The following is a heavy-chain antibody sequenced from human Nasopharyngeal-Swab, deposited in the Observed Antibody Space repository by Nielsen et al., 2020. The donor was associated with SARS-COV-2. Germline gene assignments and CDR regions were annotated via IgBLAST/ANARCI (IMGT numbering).Heavy chain of an antibody. CDR1: GYSFTSYC. CDR2: IHPRDSNT. V-gene: IGHV5-51*01. Sequence: GESLKISCTGSGYSFTSYCNAWVRQMPGKGLEWMGIIHPRDSNTRYSPSFHGQVTISADNSISTAYLQWSSLKASDTARYYCVRPEGVATAVKYYFQYGMDVWGQGTMVTVPS. D-gene: IGHD5-12*01. CDR3: VRPEGVATAVKYYFQYGMDV. J-gene: IGHJ6*02.